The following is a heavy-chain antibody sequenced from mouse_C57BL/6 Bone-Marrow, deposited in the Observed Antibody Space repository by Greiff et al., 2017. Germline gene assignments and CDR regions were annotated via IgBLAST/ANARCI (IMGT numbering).Heavy chain of an antibody. J-gene: IGHJ2*01. CDR3: ARHWIWCPYYFDY. CDR1: GFTISSYG. D-gene: IGHD1-1*02. Sequence: EVKLVESGGDLVKPGGSLSLSCAASGFTISSYGMSWGRQTSDKRLVWVATISSGGSYTYYPPCVKGRFTISSDNAKNTLYLQMSRLKPAATTMYYSARHWIWCPYYFDYWGQGTTLTVSS. CDR2: ISSGGSYT. V-gene: IGHV5-6*01.